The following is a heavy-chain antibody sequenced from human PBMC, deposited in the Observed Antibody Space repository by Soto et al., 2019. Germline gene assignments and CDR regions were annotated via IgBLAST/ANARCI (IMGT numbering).Heavy chain of an antibody. J-gene: IGHJ3*02. D-gene: IGHD3-22*01. Sequence: ASVKVSFKASGGTFSSYAISWVRQAPGQGLEWMGWISAYNGNTNYAQKLQGRVTMTTDTSTSTAYMELRSLRSDDTAVYYCARDYYDSSGYYYGAFDIWGQGTMVTVS. CDR2: ISAYNGNT. V-gene: IGHV1-18*01. CDR1: GGTFSSYA. CDR3: ARDYYDSSGYYYGAFDI.